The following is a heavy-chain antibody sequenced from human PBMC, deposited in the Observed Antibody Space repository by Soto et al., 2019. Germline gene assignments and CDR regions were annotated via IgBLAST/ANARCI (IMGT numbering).Heavy chain of an antibody. CDR1: GFTVSTDW. CDR3: VRENYYYVMDV. J-gene: IGHJ6*02. Sequence: HPGGSLRLSCAASGFTVSTDWMYWVRQAPGKGLEWVSVIRSGGNTYYADSVEGRFTISRDNSKNTVYLQMNSLRAEDTAVYYCVRENYYYVMDVWGQGTTVTVSS. V-gene: IGHV3-66*01. CDR2: IRSGGNT.